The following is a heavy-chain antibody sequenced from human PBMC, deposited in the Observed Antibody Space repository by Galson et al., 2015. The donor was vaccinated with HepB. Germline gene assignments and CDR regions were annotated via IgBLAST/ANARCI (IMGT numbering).Heavy chain of an antibody. CDR1: GFTFSSYE. CDR3: ARDWWGPDYGHTNNWFDP. J-gene: IGHJ5*02. V-gene: IGHV3-48*03. CDR2: ISSSGSTI. Sequence: SLRLSCAASGFTFSSYEMNWVRQAPGKGLEWVSYISSSGSTIYYADSVKGRFTISRDNAKNSLYLQMNSLRAEDTAVYYCARDWWGPDYGHTNNWFDPWGQGTLVTVSS. D-gene: IGHD4-17*01.